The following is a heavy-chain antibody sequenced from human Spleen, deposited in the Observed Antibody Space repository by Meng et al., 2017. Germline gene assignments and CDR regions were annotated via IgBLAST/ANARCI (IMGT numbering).Heavy chain of an antibody. CDR2: IYYSGRT. D-gene: IGHD3-9*01. V-gene: IGHV4-59*01. Sequence: GSLKLSCTVSGGSISKYYWSWIRQPPGKGLEWIGYIYYSGRTNSNPSLRSRLTMSLDTSKKQFSLKLRSVTAADTAVYYCARGGYYDVLVGYYNDYYYQGMDVWGQGTTVTVSS. CDR1: GGSISKYY. J-gene: IGHJ6*02. CDR3: ARGGYYDVLVGYYNDYYYQGMDV.